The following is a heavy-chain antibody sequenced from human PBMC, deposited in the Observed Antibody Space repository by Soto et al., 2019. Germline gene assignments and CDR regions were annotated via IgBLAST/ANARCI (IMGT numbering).Heavy chain of an antibody. Sequence: ETLCRTGSVYGASFSGYYWSWIRQPPGKGLEWIGEINHSGSTNYNPSLKSRVTVSVDTSKNQFSLKLSSVTAADTAVYYCARGPANWNYADYWGQGTLVTVS. CDR3: ARGPANWNYADY. V-gene: IGHV4-34*01. CDR1: GASFSGYY. D-gene: IGHD1-7*01. J-gene: IGHJ4*02. CDR2: INHSGST.